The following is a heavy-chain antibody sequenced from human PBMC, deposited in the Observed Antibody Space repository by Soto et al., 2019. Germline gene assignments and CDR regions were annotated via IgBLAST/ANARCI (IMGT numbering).Heavy chain of an antibody. CDR2: IIPIFGTA. Sequence: SVKVSCKASGGTFSSYAISWVRQAPGQGLEWMGGIIPIFGTANYAQKFQGRVTITADESMSTAYMELSSLRSEDTAVYYCARAVRGLGYLLLWGRGTRVTVST. J-gene: IGHJ2*01. D-gene: IGHD3-10*01. CDR3: ARAVRGLGYLLL. V-gene: IGHV1-69*13. CDR1: GGTFSSYA.